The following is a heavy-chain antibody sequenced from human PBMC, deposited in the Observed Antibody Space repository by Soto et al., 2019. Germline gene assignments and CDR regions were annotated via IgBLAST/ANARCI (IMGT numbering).Heavy chain of an antibody. D-gene: IGHD6-13*01. CDR2: VLPFLDVT. CDR3: ARDRKNSNWPNFDS. J-gene: IGHJ4*02. V-gene: IGHV1-69*02. Sequence: QVQLEQSGSEVKEPGSSVKISCKTSEDTFSIYTLSWVRQAPGQGLVWMGRVLPFLDVTTYSQRFQGRVTITADRSTTTAYMELSSLTFEDTAVYYCARDRKNSNWPNFDSWGPGTLVTVSS. CDR1: EDTFSIYT.